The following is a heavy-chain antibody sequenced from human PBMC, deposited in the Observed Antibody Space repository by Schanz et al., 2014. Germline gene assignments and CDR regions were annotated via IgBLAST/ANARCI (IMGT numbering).Heavy chain of an antibody. D-gene: IGHD1-26*01. CDR1: GFSFSTHA. Sequence: EVQLVESGGGLVQPGGSLRLSCAASGFSFSTHAMSWVRQAPGQGLEWVSGINTSGGSRYYAESVKGRFTISRDNSKKTLYLQMNSLRADDTAVYYCAKELYSGSHYGWFDPWGQGTLVTVSS. CDR2: INTSGGSR. CDR3: AKELYSGSHYGWFDP. J-gene: IGHJ5*02. V-gene: IGHV3-23*04.